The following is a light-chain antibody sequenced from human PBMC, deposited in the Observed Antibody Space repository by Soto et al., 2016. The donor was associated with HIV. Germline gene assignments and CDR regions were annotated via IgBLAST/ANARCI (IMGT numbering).Light chain of an antibody. CDR2: DAS. CDR3: QQSYNTPRS. V-gene: IGKV1-39*01. CDR1: QSIGRF. Sequence: DIQMTQSPSSLSASVGDRVTITCRASQSIGRFLNWYQQISGKAPNLLIYDASTLQSGVPSRFSGSGSGTDFTLTISSLQPEDFGTYYCQQSYNTPRSFGQGTMVETK. J-gene: IGKJ1*01.